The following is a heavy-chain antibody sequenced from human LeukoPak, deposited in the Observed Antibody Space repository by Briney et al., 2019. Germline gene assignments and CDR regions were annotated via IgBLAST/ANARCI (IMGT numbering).Heavy chain of an antibody. J-gene: IGHJ3*02. Sequence: HGESLQISCKGSGYSFTSHWIGWVRQMPGKGLEWMGIVYPSDSDTRYSPSFQGQVTISADKSIRTAYLQWNSLKASDTAMYYCASAVAVAGPDAFDIWGHGTMVTVSS. V-gene: IGHV5-51*01. CDR2: VYPSDSDT. D-gene: IGHD6-19*01. CDR1: GYSFTSHW. CDR3: ASAVAVAGPDAFDI.